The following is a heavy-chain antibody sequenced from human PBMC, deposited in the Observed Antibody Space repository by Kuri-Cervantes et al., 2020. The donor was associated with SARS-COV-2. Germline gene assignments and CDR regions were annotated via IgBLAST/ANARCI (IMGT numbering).Heavy chain of an antibody. CDR1: GHSFTTYW. Sequence: GGSLRLSCKGSGHSFTTYWIGWVRQMPGKGLEWLGIIYPGDSETRYSPSFQGQVTISADKSISTAWLQWNSLKASDTAMYYCARLVSGWHGFDYWGQGTLVTVSS. V-gene: IGHV5-51*01. D-gene: IGHD6-19*01. CDR2: IYPGDSET. J-gene: IGHJ4*02. CDR3: ARLVSGWHGFDY.